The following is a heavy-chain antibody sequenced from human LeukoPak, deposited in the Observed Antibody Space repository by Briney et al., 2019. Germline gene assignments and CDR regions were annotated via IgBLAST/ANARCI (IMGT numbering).Heavy chain of an antibody. D-gene: IGHD3-10*01. Sequence: ASVKVSCKASGYTFTSYGISWVRQAPGQGLEWMGWISAYNGNTNYAQKLQGRVTMTRDTSTSTVYMELSSLRSEDTAVYYCARAYYYTSGTYYPPPDIWGQGTMVTVSS. CDR2: ISAYNGNT. CDR3: ARAYYYTSGTYYPPPDI. CDR1: GYTFTSYG. J-gene: IGHJ3*02. V-gene: IGHV1-18*01.